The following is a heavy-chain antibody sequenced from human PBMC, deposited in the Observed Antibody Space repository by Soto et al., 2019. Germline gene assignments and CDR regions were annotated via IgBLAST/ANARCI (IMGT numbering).Heavy chain of an antibody. D-gene: IGHD3-9*01. CDR1: GLSFSSYS. Sequence: PGGSLRLSCVASGLSFSSYSLVWVRQAPGKGLEWVSYIFVDSTTIYYADSVKGRFTVSRDNAQNSLFLVMNSLRAEDTAVYYCARDRDWAFDYWGQGTLVTVSS. CDR2: IFVDSTTI. J-gene: IGHJ4*02. V-gene: IGHV3-48*04. CDR3: ARDRDWAFDY.